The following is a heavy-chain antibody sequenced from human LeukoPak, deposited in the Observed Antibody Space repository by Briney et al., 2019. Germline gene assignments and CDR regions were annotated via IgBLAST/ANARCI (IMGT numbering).Heavy chain of an antibody. J-gene: IGHJ4*02. V-gene: IGHV4-38-2*02. Sequence: PSETLSLTCTVSGGSISSYYWSWIRQPPGKGLEWIGSIYHSGSTYYNPSLKSRVTISVDTSKNQFSLKLSSVTAADTAVYYCARGDDYGDYYFDYWGQGTLVTVSS. CDR2: IYHSGST. D-gene: IGHD4-17*01. CDR3: ARGDDYGDYYFDY. CDR1: GGSISSYY.